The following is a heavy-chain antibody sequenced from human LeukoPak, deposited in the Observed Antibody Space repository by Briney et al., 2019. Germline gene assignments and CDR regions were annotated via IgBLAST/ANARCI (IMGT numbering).Heavy chain of an antibody. CDR3: ARGMTYYDFWSGYYNYYYYGMDV. D-gene: IGHD3-3*01. Sequence: ASVKVSCKASGYTFTSYYMHWVRQAPGQGLEWMGIINPSGGSTSYAQKFQGRVTMTRDTSISTAYMELSSLRSEDTAVYYCARGMTYYDFWSGYYNYYYYGMDVWGQGTTVTVSS. CDR2: INPSGGST. V-gene: IGHV1-46*01. J-gene: IGHJ6*02. CDR1: GYTFTSYY.